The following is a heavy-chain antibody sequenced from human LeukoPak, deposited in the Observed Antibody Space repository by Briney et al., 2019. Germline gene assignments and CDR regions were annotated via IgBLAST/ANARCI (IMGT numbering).Heavy chain of an antibody. V-gene: IGHV3-74*01. J-gene: IGHJ4*02. CDR1: GFTFSSYW. CDR2: INTDGSTT. D-gene: IGHD3-10*01. CDR3: ARVSSGRGFDF. Sequence: GGSLRLSCAASGFTFSSYWMHWVRRAPGKGLVGVSRINTDGSTTTYADAVKGRYTISRDNAKNTLYRQMNSLRAEDTAVYYCARVSSGRGFDFWGQGTLVTVSS.